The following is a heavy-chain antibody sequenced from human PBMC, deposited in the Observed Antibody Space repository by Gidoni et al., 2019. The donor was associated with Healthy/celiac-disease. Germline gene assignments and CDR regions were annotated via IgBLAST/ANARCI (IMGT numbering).Heavy chain of an antibody. CDR3: TSTVDYHGPNYGMDV. CDR1: GFTFSNAW. CDR2: IKSKTDGGTT. V-gene: IGHV3-15*01. J-gene: IGHJ6*02. D-gene: IGHD5-12*01. Sequence: EVQLVESGGGLVKPGGSLRLSCAASGFTFSNAWMSWVRQAPGKGLEWVGRIKSKTDGGTTDYAAPVKGRFTISRDDSKNTLYLQMNSLKTEDTAVYYCTSTVDYHGPNYGMDVWGQGTTVTVSS.